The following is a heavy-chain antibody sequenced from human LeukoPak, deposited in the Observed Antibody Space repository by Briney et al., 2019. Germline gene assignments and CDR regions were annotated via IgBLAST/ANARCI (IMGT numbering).Heavy chain of an antibody. Sequence: GGSLRLSCAASGFTFSSYAMSWVRQAPGKGLEWVSAISGSGGSTYYADSVKGRFTISRDNSKNTLYLQMNSLRAEDTAVCYCAKGNNDYGDYFDYWGQGTLVTVSS. V-gene: IGHV3-23*01. CDR3: AKGNNDYGDYFDY. D-gene: IGHD4-17*01. CDR2: ISGSGGST. J-gene: IGHJ4*02. CDR1: GFTFSSYA.